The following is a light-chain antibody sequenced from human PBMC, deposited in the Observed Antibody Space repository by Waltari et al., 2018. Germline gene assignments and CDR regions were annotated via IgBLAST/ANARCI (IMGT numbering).Light chain of an antibody. J-gene: IGKJ4*01. Sequence: DIQMTQSPSSLSASVGDRVTLTCRASQSITSYLNWYQQKPGKAPKLLIYAASSLQSGVPARFSGSGYGTDFTLTISSLQPEDFATYYCQQSFSTLALTFGGGTKVEIK. CDR3: QQSFSTLALT. V-gene: IGKV1-39*01. CDR2: AAS. CDR1: QSITSY.